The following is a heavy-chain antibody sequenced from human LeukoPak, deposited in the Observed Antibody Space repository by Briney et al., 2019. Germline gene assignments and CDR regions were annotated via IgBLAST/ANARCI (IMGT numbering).Heavy chain of an antibody. Sequence: PGGSLRLSCAASGFTFSSYEMNWIRQAPGKGLEWISYISNSGSTKYYADSVKGRFTISRDNAKNSLYLQMNSLRAEDTALYYCAKSEGYYDSSGYSAFDIWGQGTMVTVSS. J-gene: IGHJ3*02. V-gene: IGHV3-48*03. CDR2: ISNSGSTK. CDR3: AKSEGYYDSSGYSAFDI. CDR1: GFTFSSYE. D-gene: IGHD3-22*01.